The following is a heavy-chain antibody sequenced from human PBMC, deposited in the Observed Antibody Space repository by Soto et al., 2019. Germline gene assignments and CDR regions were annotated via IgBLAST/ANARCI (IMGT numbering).Heavy chain of an antibody. V-gene: IGHV4-31*03. J-gene: IGHJ4*02. CDR3: ARSPYYYDSSGPSLDY. CDR2: IYYSGST. CDR1: GGSISSGGYY. Sequence: PSETLSLTCTVSGGSISSGGYYWSWIRQHPGKGLEWIGYIYYSGSTYYNPSLKSRVTISVDTSKNQFSLKLSSVTTADTAVYYCARSPYYYDSSGPSLDYWGQGTLVTVSS. D-gene: IGHD3-22*01.